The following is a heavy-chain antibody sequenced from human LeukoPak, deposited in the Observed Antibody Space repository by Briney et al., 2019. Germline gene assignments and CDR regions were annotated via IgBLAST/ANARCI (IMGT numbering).Heavy chain of an antibody. CDR1: GYTFTSYG. V-gene: IGHV1-18*01. CDR2: ISASTGDT. D-gene: IGHD3-22*01. Sequence: ASVKVSCKASGYTFTSYGISWVRQAPGQGLEWMGWISASTGDTNYAQKLQGRVTMTTDTSTSTAYMEVRSLRSDDTAVYYCARDRAGSGYLRYWGQGTLVTVSS. CDR3: ARDRAGSGYLRY. J-gene: IGHJ4*02.